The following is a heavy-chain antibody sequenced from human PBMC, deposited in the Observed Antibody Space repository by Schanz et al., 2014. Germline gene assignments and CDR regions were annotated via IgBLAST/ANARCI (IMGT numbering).Heavy chain of an antibody. D-gene: IGHD5-18*01. CDR2: IGGDASRT. CDR3: ARGGADSAMAHEY. Sequence: EVQLVESGGGLVQPGGSLRLSCAASGFNFITFAMSWVRQAPGKGPEWVSAIGGDASRTYYADSVKGRFTISRDNAKNTVYLQMTSLRVEDTAVYYCARGGADSAMAHEYWGRGTLVTVSS. V-gene: IGHV3-23*04. J-gene: IGHJ4*02. CDR1: GFNFITFA.